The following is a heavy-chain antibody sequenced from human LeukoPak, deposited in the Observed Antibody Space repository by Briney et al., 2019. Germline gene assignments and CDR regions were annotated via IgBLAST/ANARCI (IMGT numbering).Heavy chain of an antibody. J-gene: IGHJ4*02. Sequence: ASVKVSCMASGYIFTGYYMHWVRQAPGQGLEWMGWINPNSGGTNYAHKFQGRVTMTRDTPISTAYMELSRLRSDDTAVYYCARDRPPQLVRPFDYWGQGTLVTVSS. V-gene: IGHV1-2*07. D-gene: IGHD6-13*01. CDR1: GYIFTGYY. CDR3: ARDRPPQLVRPFDY. CDR2: INPNSGGT.